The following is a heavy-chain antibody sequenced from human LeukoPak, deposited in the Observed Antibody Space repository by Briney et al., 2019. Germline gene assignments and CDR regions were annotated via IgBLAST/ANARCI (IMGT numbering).Heavy chain of an antibody. CDR1: GGSISSYY. CDR3: ARVGGPPYYYGMDV. CDR2: ISYSGST. J-gene: IGHJ6*02. D-gene: IGHD2-15*01. V-gene: IGHV4-59*01. Sequence: SETLSLTCTVPGGSISSYYWSWIRQPPGEGLEWIGYISYSGSTHYNPSLKSRVTMSVDTSKNQYSLKLSSVTAADTAVYYCARVGGPPYYYGMDVWGQGTTVTVSS.